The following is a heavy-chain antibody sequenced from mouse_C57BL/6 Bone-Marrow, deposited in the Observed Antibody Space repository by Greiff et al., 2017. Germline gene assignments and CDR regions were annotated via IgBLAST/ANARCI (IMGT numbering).Heavy chain of an antibody. CDR2: IDPETGGT. D-gene: IGHD1-1*01. CDR1: GYTFTDYD. J-gene: IGHJ2*01. CDR3: TRSSSTVVADYFDY. Sequence: VQLQQSGAELVRPGASVTLSCKASGYTFTDYDMHWVKQTPVHGLEWIGAIDPETGGTAYNQKFKGKAILTADKSSSTAYMELRRLPSDASAVFYCTRSSSTVVADYFDYGGQGTTLTVAS. V-gene: IGHV1-15*01.